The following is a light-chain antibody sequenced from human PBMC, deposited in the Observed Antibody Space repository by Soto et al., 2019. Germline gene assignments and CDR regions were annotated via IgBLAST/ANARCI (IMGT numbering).Light chain of an antibody. CDR2: AAS. V-gene: IGKV3-20*01. CDR1: QRISSDY. J-gene: IGKJ5*01. CDR3: QQSSRSPVT. Sequence: EIVLTQSPDALSLSPGERATLSCGASQRISSDYLAWYQQKPGQVPRLLMSAASTRATGIPDRFTGSGSGTDFTLTISRLEPEDFAVYYCQQSSRSPVTFGQGTRLE.